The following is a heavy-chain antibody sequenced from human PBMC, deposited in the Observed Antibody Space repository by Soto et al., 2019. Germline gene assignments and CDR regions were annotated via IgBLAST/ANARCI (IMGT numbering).Heavy chain of an antibody. D-gene: IGHD6-25*01. Sequence: EVQLVESGGGLVQPGGSLRLSCAASGFTFGNYWMTWFRQAPGKGLEWVANIKGDGSAKSYLDSVRGRFTVSRDNAENSLFLQMNILRADDTALYYCARDVSPGSSGYYLEAFDIWGQGTMVTVS. CDR3: ARDVSPGSSGYYLEAFDI. CDR2: IKGDGSAK. J-gene: IGHJ3*02. CDR1: GFTFGNYW. V-gene: IGHV3-7*05.